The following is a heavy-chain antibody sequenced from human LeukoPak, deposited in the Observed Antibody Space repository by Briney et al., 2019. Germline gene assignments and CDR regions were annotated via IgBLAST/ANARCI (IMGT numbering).Heavy chain of an antibody. CDR3: AKWTNRRDYVDY. Sequence: GGSLRLSCAASGFTFSSYAMSWVRQAPGKGLEWVAAISGSGRSTYYADSVKGRFTISRDNSKNTLYLQMNSLRAEDTAVYYCAKWTNRRDYVDYWGQGTLVTVSS. CDR1: GFTFSSYA. V-gene: IGHV3-23*01. J-gene: IGHJ4*02. CDR2: ISGSGRST. D-gene: IGHD3/OR15-3a*01.